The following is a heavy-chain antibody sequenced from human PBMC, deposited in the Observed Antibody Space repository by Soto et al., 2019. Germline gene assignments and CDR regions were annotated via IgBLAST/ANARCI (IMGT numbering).Heavy chain of an antibody. V-gene: IGHV3-23*01. D-gene: IGHD3-10*01. CDR1: GFTFSSYD. J-gene: IGHJ6*01. CDR3: AKDRRGLTDV. Sequence: EVQLLESGGGLVQPGGSLRLSCAGSGFTFSSYDMSLVRQAPGKGLEWVSAGSESGGSTYYADSVKGRFTISRDNSKNTLSLQMNSLRAEDTVVYSCAKDRRGLTDVLLQGTTVTVSS. CDR2: GSESGGST.